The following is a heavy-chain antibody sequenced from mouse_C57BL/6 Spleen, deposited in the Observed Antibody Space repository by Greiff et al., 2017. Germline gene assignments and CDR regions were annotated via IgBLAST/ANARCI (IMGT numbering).Heavy chain of an antibody. CDR3: ARADYDYDRAMDY. J-gene: IGHJ4*01. D-gene: IGHD2-4*01. CDR2: IYPRSGNT. V-gene: IGHV1-81*01. Sequence: VKLQESGAELARPGASVKLSCKASGYTFTSYGISWVKQRTGQGLEWIGEIYPRSGNTYYNEKFKGKATLTADKSSSTAYMELRSLTSEDSAVYFCARADYDYDRAMDYWGQGTSVTVAS. CDR1: GYTFTSYG.